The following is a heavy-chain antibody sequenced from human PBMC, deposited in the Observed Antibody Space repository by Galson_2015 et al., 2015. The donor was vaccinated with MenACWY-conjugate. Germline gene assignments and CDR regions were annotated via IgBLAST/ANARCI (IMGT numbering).Heavy chain of an antibody. Sequence: SLRLSCAASGFTFSTYWMSWVRQAPGKGLEWVANIKQDRSEKYYVDSVKGRFTISRDNAKNSLYLQMDSLRAEDTAVYYCARLARFLEVPITMGGYFGMDVWGQGTTVSVSS. V-gene: IGHV3-7*03. J-gene: IGHJ6*02. CDR2: IKQDRSEK. CDR1: GFTFSTYW. D-gene: IGHD3-10*01. CDR3: ARLARFLEVPITMGGYFGMDV.